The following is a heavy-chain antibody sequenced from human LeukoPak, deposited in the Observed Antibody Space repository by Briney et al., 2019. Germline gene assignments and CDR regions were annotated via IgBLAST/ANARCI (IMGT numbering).Heavy chain of an antibody. CDR3: ARGAYCTSTSCPEGFDY. CDR1: GYTFTGYY. V-gene: IGHV1-2*06. CDR2: IDTNSGGT. J-gene: IGHJ4*02. Sequence: ASVKVSCKASGYTFTGYYMHWVRQAPGQGLEWMGRIDTNSGGTNYAQKFQGRVTMTRDTSISTAYMELSRLRSDDTAVYYCARGAYCTSTSCPEGFDYWGQGTLVTVSS. D-gene: IGHD2-2*01.